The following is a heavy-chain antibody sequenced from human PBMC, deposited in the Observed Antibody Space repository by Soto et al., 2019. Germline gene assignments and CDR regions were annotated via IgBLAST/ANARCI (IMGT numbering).Heavy chain of an antibody. J-gene: IGHJ6*02. CDR2: INAGNGNT. Sequence: ASVKVSGKASGYTFTSYAMHWVRQAPGQRLEWMGWINAGNGNTKYSQKFQGRVTITRDTSASTAYMELSSLRSEDTAVYYCARDQVDGYCALNYYYYGMDVWGQGTTVTVSS. D-gene: IGHD3-22*01. CDR1: GYTFTSYA. V-gene: IGHV1-3*01. CDR3: ARDQVDGYCALNYYYYGMDV.